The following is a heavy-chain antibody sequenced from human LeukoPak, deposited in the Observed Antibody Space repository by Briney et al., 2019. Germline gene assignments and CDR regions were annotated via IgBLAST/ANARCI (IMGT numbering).Heavy chain of an antibody. Sequence: PSETLSLTCTVSGGSIRSYYWSWIRQPAGKGLEWIGRIYSSGSTNYNPSLESRVTMSVDTSRNQFSLILSFVTAVDTAVYYCARGWSSSHNWFDPWGQGTPVTVSS. CDR2: IYSSGST. CDR1: GGSIRSYY. CDR3: ARGWSSSHNWFDP. J-gene: IGHJ5*02. V-gene: IGHV4-4*07. D-gene: IGHD6-13*01.